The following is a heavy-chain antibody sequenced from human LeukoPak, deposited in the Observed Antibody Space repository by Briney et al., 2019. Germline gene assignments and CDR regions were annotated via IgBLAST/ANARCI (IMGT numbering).Heavy chain of an antibody. D-gene: IGHD3-10*01. CDR3: ARYPMVRGPIKD. J-gene: IGHJ4*02. Sequence: SETLSLTCAVYGGSFSGYYWSWIRQPPGKGLEWIGEINHSGSTNYNPSLKSRVTISVDTSKNQFSLELSSVTAADTAVYYCARYPMVRGPIKDWGQGTLVTASS. V-gene: IGHV4-34*01. CDR1: GGSFSGYY. CDR2: INHSGST.